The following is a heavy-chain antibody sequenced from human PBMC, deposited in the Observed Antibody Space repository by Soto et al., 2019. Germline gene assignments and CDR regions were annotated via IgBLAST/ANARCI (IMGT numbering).Heavy chain of an antibody. J-gene: IGHJ6*02. CDR3: VKDFPCSGDTCFPSYSVYGMDV. CDR1: GFIFDDYA. CDR2: ITWNSGKV. V-gene: IGHV3-9*01. Sequence: PGGSLRLSCAASGFIFDDYAMHWVRQVPGKGLEWVSGITWNSGKVVYADSVKGRFTMSRDNAKKSLYLQMNSLRSDDTAVYYCVKDFPCSGDTCFPSYSVYGMDVWGQGATVTVSS. D-gene: IGHD2-15*01.